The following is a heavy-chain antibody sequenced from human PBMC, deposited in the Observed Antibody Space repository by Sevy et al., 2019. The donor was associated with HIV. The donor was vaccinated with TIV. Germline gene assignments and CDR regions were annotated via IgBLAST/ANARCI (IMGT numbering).Heavy chain of an antibody. CDR3: VRDSPYTSDDHWYFGIDV. CDR2: ITNSGTTK. D-gene: IGHD3-22*01. Sequence: GGSLRLSCAASGIPFSDHYMSWIRQAPGKGLEWVAYITNSGTTKYYADSVKGRFTISRDNARNSLYLQMNSLTADDAAVYYCVRDSPYTSDDHWYFGIDVWGQGTTVTVSS. J-gene: IGHJ6*02. V-gene: IGHV3-11*01. CDR1: GIPFSDHY.